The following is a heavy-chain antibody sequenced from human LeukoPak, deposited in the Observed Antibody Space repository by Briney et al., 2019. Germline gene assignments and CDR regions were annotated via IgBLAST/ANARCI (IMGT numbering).Heavy chain of an antibody. Sequence: SETLSLTCAVYGGSFSGYYWSWIRQPPGKGLEWIGEINHSGSTNYNPSLKSRVTISVDTSKNQFSLKLSSVTAADTAVYYCARVFRRGLDWLLPRRSIPYYMDVWGKGTTVTVSS. CDR2: INHSGST. CDR3: ARVFRRGLDWLLPRRSIPYYMDV. J-gene: IGHJ6*03. D-gene: IGHD3-9*01. V-gene: IGHV4-34*01. CDR1: GGSFSGYY.